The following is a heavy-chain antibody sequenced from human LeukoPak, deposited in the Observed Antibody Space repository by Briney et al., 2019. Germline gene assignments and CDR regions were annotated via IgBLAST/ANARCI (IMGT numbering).Heavy chain of an antibody. Sequence: SQTLSLTCAVSGGSISSGGYPWSWIRQPPGKGLEWIGYIYHSGSTYYNPSLKSRVTISVDRSKNQFSLKLSSVTAADTAVYYCARVGLRYFDWSSPPYYFDYWGQGTLVTVSS. D-gene: IGHD3-9*01. CDR2: IYHSGST. CDR3: ARVGLRYFDWSSPPYYFDY. V-gene: IGHV4-30-2*01. CDR1: GGSISSGGYP. J-gene: IGHJ4*02.